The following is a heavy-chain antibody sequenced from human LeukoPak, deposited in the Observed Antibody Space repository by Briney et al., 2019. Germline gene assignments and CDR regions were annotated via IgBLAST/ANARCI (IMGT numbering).Heavy chain of an antibody. CDR3: AGGYSISF. D-gene: IGHD3-3*02. CDR2: TYYRSKWYH. J-gene: IGHJ4*02. CDR1: GDSFSNKTTA. V-gene: IGHV6-1*01. Sequence: SQTLSLTCAISGDSFSNKTTAWHWIRQSPSRGLEWLGRTYYRSKWYHEYALSVTSRITINTDTSKNQFSLHLDSVTPEDTAVYYCAGGYSISFWGQGTLVTVSS.